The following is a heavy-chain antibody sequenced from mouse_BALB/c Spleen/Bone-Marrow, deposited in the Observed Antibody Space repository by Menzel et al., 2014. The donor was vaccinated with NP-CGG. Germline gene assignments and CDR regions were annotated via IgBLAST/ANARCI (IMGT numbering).Heavy chain of an antibody. CDR2: IYPGDGDT. V-gene: IGHV1-80*01. Sequence: QVQLQQSGAGLVRPGSSVKISCKSSGYAFSTYWINWVRQRPGQGLEWIGQIYPGDGDTNYNGKFKGKATLTADRSSSTAYMQLSSLTSEDSAVYFCARTPWFAYWGQGTLVTVSA. J-gene: IGHJ3*01. CDR3: ARTPWFAY. CDR1: GYAFSTYW.